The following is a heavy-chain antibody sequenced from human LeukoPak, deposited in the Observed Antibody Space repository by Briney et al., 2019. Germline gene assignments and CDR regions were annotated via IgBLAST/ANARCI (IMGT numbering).Heavy chain of an antibody. D-gene: IGHD6-13*01. CDR3: ARGALGSSSWYRRGWFDP. CDR2: INHSGST. Sequence: SETLSLTCAVYGGSFSGYYRSWIRQPPGKGLEWIGEINHSGSTNYNPSLKSRVTISVDTSKNQFSLKLSSVTAADTAVYYCARGALGSSSWYRRGWFDPWGQGTLVTVPS. J-gene: IGHJ5*02. CDR1: GGSFSGYY. V-gene: IGHV4-34*01.